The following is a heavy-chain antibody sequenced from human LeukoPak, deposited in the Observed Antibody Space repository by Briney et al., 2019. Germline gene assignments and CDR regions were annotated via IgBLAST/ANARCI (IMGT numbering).Heavy chain of an antibody. Sequence: SETLSLTCTVSGGSISSYYWSRIRQPPGKGLEWIGYIYYSGSTNYNPSLKSRVTISVDTSKNQFSLKLSSVTAADTAVYYCARRRYCSSTSCYQGGSWFDPWGQGTLVTVSS. J-gene: IGHJ5*02. CDR3: ARRRYCSSTSCYQGGSWFDP. CDR2: IYYSGST. V-gene: IGHV4-59*08. D-gene: IGHD2-2*01. CDR1: GGSISSYY.